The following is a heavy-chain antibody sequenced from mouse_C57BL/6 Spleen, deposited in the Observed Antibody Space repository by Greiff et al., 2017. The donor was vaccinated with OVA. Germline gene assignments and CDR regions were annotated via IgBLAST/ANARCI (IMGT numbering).Heavy chain of an antibody. D-gene: IGHD1-1*01. V-gene: IGHV1-59*01. CDR3: ARSTYYGSSYNYAMDY. J-gene: IGHJ4*01. CDR1: GYTFTSYW. CDR2: IDPSDSYT. Sequence: VQLQQPGAELVRPGTSVKLSCKASGYTFTSYWMHWVKQRPGQGLEWIGVIDPSDSYTNYNQKFKGKATLTVDTSSSTAYMQLSSLTSEDSAVYYCARSTYYGSSYNYAMDYWGQGTSVTVSS.